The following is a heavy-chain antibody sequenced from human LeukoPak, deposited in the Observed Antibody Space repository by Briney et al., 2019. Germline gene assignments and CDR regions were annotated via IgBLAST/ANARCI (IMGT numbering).Heavy chain of an antibody. CDR3: ARDLHTATDY. J-gene: IGHJ4*02. D-gene: IGHD5-18*01. CDR1: GFTVSSNY. CDR2: IYSGGST. Sequence: GGSLRLSCAASGFTVSSNYMSWVRQAPGKGLEWVSVIYSGGSTYYADSVKGRFTISRDNSKNTLYLQMDSLRAEDTAVYYCARDLHTATDYWGQGTLVTVSS. V-gene: IGHV3-66*01.